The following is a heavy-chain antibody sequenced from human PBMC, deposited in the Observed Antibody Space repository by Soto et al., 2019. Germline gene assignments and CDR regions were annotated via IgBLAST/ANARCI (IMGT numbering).Heavy chain of an antibody. Sequence: QVQLVESGGGVVQSGTSLRLSCAASGFTFGTYGMHWVRQAPGKRLEWLAVIWHDGSKENYADSVRGRFTISRDKYKDTVYLQMNRLRVEDTAVYYCARGFGAAVHAAHLDYWGQGTPVTVSS. CDR2: IWHDGSKE. V-gene: IGHV3-33*01. CDR1: GFTFGTYG. J-gene: IGHJ4*02. D-gene: IGHD3-10*01. CDR3: ARGFGAAVHAAHLDY.